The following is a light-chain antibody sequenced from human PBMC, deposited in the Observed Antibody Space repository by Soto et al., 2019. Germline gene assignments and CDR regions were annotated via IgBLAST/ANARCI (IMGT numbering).Light chain of an antibody. V-gene: IGLV2-8*01. CDR3: SSYGGNYNNV. CDR2: EVN. Sequence: QSALTQPPSASGSPGQSVTISCTGTSSNVGGYNYVSWYQQHPGKAPKLIIYEVNKRPSGVPDRFSGSKSGNTASLTVSGLQDEDEADYYCSSYGGNYNNVFGTGTKVTVL. J-gene: IGLJ1*01. CDR1: SSNVGGYNY.